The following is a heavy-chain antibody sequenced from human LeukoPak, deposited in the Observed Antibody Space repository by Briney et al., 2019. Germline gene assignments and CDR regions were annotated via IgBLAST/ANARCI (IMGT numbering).Heavy chain of an antibody. V-gene: IGHV4-4*07. CDR3: ARCSGNGYDSSWFDP. CDR1: GGSLSTYY. D-gene: IGHD5-12*01. CDR2: IYASGIT. J-gene: IGHJ5*02. Sequence: SETLSLTCTVSGGSLSTYYWNWIRQPAGKGLEWIGRIYASGITNYNPSLQSRVTMSVAASKNQFSLKLSSVTAADTAVYYCARCSGNGYDSSWFDPWGQGTLVTVSS.